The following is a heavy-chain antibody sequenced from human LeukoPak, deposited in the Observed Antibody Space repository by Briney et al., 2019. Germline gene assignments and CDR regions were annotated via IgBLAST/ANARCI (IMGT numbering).Heavy chain of an antibody. D-gene: IGHD5-24*01. CDR3: AREEDGYNSFLNY. J-gene: IGHJ4*02. Sequence: SETLSLTCAVYGGSFSGYYWSWIRQPPGKGLEWIGYIYYSGSTNYNPSLKSRVTISVDTSKNQFSLKLSSVTAADTAVYYCAREEDGYNSFLNYWGQGTLVTVSS. CDR2: IYYSGST. CDR1: GGSFSGYY. V-gene: IGHV4-59*01.